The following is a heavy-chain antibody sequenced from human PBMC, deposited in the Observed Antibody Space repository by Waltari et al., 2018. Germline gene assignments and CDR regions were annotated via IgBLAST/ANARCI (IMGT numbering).Heavy chain of an antibody. D-gene: IGHD6-13*01. CDR3: ARDLMRVAGTL. V-gene: IGHV3-7*04. Sequence: QLVESGGGLVQPGGSLRLSCRASGFSFSSSWMTWVRQAPGEGLEWVANIKRDASEKSYVGSVEGRFTISRDNAENSLYLQMNSLRVEDTAVYYCARDLMRVAGTLWGQGTLVTVSS. J-gene: IGHJ4*02. CDR1: GFSFSSSW. CDR2: IKRDASEK.